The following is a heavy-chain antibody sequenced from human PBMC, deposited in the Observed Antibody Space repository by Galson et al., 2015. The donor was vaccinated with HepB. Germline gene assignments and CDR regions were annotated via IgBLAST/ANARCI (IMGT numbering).Heavy chain of an antibody. V-gene: IGHV3-21*01. J-gene: IGHJ6*03. D-gene: IGHD2-2*01. CDR1: GFTFSSYN. Sequence: SLRLSCAASGFTFSSYNMNWVRQAPGKGLEWVSSISGSTTYIYYADSVKGRFTISRDNAKNSLYLQMNSLRAEDTAVYYCARDLCSSTSCPYYYYYMDVWGEGITVTVSS. CDR2: ISGSTTYI. CDR3: ARDLCSSTSCPYYYYYMDV.